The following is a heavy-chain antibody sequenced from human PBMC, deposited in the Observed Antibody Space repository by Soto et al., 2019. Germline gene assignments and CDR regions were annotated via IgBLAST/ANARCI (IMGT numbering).Heavy chain of an antibody. D-gene: IGHD2-15*01. V-gene: IGHV4-39*01. CDR1: GGSISSSSYY. Sequence: QLQLQESGPGLVKPSETLSLTCTVSGGSISSSSYYWGWIRQPPGKGLEWIGSIYYSGSTYYNPSLKSRVTISVDTSKNQFSLKLSSVTAADTAVYYCARQEGESGGSHGCMDVWGQGTTVTVSS. J-gene: IGHJ6*02. CDR2: IYYSGST. CDR3: ARQEGESGGSHGCMDV.